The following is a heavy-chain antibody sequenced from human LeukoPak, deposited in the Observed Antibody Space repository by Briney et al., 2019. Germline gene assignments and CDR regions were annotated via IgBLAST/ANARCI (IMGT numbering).Heavy chain of an antibody. CDR3: AREDGDAFDI. CDR1: GFTFSSYE. D-gene: IGHD5-24*01. CDR2: IGSSGDSR. J-gene: IGHJ3*02. V-gene: IGHV3-48*03. Sequence: GGSLRLSCAASGFTFSSYEMDWVRRAPGKGLEWVSYIGSSGDSRYYADSVKGRFISSRDNAKNSFYLQVNSLRVEDTAIYYCAREDGDAFDIWGQVTMVSVSS.